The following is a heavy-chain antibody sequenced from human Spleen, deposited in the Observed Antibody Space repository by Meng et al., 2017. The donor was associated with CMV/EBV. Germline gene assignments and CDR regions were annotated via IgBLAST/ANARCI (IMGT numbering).Heavy chain of an antibody. D-gene: IGHD1-26*01. CDR3: ARLGSYTYYYYGMDV. J-gene: IGHJ6*02. CDR1: GFTFSSYA. CDR2: ISNSGGNT. Sequence: GESLKISCAASGFTFSSYAMSWVRQAPGKGLEWVSAISNSGGNTYYADSVKGRFNISRDNSKNMVYLHMNSLRADDTARYYCARLGSYTYYYYGMDVWGQGTTVTVSS. V-gene: IGHV3-23*01.